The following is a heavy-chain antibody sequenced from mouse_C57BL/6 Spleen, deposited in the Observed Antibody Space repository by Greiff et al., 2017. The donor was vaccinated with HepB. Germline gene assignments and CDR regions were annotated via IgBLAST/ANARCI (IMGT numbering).Heavy chain of an antibody. Sequence: EVKVVESEGGLVQPGSSMKLSCTASGFTFSDYYMAWVRQVPEKGLEWVANINYDGSSTYYLDSLKSRFIISRDNAKNILYLQMSSLKSEDTASYYCARAVYSNYVDYWGQGTTLTVSS. V-gene: IGHV5-16*01. CDR3: ARAVYSNYVDY. D-gene: IGHD2-5*01. CDR1: GFTFSDYY. J-gene: IGHJ2*01. CDR2: INYDGSST.